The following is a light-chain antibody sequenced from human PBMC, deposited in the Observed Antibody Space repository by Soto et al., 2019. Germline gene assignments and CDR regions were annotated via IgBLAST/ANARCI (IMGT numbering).Light chain of an antibody. J-gene: IGKJ5*01. Sequence: EIVLTQSPGTLSMSPGESATLSCRASQSVRSNCLAWYQQKPGQAPRLLIYGASNRATGIPDRFSGSGSGTDFTLTISRLEPEDFAVYYCQQYGSSPQTFGQGIRLDIE. V-gene: IGKV3-20*01. CDR1: QSVRSNC. CDR3: QQYGSSPQT. CDR2: GAS.